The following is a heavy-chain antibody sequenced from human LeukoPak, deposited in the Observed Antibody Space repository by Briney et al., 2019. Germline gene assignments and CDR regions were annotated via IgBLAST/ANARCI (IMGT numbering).Heavy chain of an antibody. V-gene: IGHV3-48*01. CDR1: GFTFSSYS. CDR3: ARIYSSGWGKGFDY. J-gene: IGHJ4*02. Sequence: GGSLRLSCAASGFTFSSYSMNWVRQAPGKGLEWVSYISSSSTIYYADSVKGRFTISRDNAKNSLYLQMNSLRAEDTAVYYCARIYSSGWGKGFDYWGQGTLVTVSS. CDR2: ISSSSTI. D-gene: IGHD6-19*01.